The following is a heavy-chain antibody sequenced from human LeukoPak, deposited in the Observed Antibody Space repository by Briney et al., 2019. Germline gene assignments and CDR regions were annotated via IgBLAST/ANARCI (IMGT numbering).Heavy chain of an antibody. Sequence: RTGGSLRLSCAASGFTVSSIHMVWVRQAPGKGLEWVSSISSSSSYIYYADSVKGRFTISRDNAKNSLYLQMNSLRAEDTAVYYCARTSLYYYDSSGYTVWFDPWGQGTLVTVSS. CDR2: ISSSSSYI. J-gene: IGHJ5*02. CDR1: GFTVSSIH. V-gene: IGHV3-21*04. CDR3: ARTSLYYYDSSGYTVWFDP. D-gene: IGHD3-22*01.